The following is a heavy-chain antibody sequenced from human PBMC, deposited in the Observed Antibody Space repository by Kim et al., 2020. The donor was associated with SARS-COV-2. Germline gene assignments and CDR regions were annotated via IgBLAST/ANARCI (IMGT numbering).Heavy chain of an antibody. CDR1: GFTFSSYA. V-gene: IGHV3-23*01. CDR3: AKDLYSYGYGDLGYYYYYGMDV. J-gene: IGHJ6*02. CDR2: ISGSGGST. D-gene: IGHD5-18*01. Sequence: GGSLRLSCAASGFTFSSYAMSWVRQAPGKGLEWVSAISGSGGSTYYADSVKGRFTISRDNSKNTLYLQMNSLRAEDTAVYYCAKDLYSYGYGDLGYYYYYGMDVWGQGTTVTVSS.